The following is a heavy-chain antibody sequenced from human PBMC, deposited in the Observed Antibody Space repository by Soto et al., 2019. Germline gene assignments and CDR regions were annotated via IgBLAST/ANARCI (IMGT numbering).Heavy chain of an antibody. CDR1: GGTFSSYA. CDR2: IIPIFGTA. Sequence: QVQLVQSGAGVKQPGSSVTVSCKASGGTFSSYAISWVRQAPGQGLEWMGGIIPIFGTANYAQTFQGRVTITADESTSTAYMELSSRRSEDTAVNYGARDRSEEGIAVAGGGMDGWGQGTTVTVSS. J-gene: IGHJ6*02. V-gene: IGHV1-69*01. D-gene: IGHD6-19*01. CDR3: ARDRSEEGIAVAGGGMDG.